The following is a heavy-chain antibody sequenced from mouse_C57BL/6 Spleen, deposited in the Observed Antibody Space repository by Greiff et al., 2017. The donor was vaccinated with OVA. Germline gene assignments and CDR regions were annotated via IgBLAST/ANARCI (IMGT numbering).Heavy chain of an antibody. CDR2: LWSGGST. CDR1: GFSLTSYG. V-gene: IGHV2-2*01. J-gene: IGHJ4*01. Sequence: QVQLKESGPGLVQPSQSLSITCTVSGFSLTSYGVHWVRQSPGKGLEWLGVLWSGGSTDYNAAFISRLSISKDNSKSQVFFKMNSLQADDTAIYYCARNKAYYDYDIAMDDWGQGTSVTVSS. CDR3: ARNKAYYDYDIAMDD. D-gene: IGHD2-4*01.